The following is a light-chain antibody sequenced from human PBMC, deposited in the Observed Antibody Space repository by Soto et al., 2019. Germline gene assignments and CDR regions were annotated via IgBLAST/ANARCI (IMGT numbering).Light chain of an antibody. V-gene: IGLV2-14*03. CDR3: SSYSSGSTLVV. Sequence: QSALTQPAAVSGSPGQSITISCTGTSSDVGAYNYVSWYQHHPGKAPKVMISDVSNRPSGVSNRFSGSKSGNTASLTISGLQAEDEADYYCSSYSSGSTLVVFGGGTKLTVL. J-gene: IGLJ3*02. CDR1: SSDVGAYNY. CDR2: DVS.